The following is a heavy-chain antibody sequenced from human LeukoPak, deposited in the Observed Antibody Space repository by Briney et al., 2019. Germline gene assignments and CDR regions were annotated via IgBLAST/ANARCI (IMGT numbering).Heavy chain of an antibody. CDR3: ARVRMVGDAFDI. D-gene: IGHD2-15*01. J-gene: IGHJ3*02. V-gene: IGHV4-4*07. CDR1: GGSISSYY. Sequence: SETLSLTCTVSGGSISSYYWSWIRQPAGKGLEWIGRIYTSGSTNYNPSLKSRVTMSVGTSKNQFSLKLSSVTAADTAVYYCARVRMVGDAFDIWGQGTMVTVSS. CDR2: IYTSGST.